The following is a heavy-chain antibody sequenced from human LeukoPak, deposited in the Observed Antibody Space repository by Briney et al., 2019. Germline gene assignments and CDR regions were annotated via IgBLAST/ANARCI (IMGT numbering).Heavy chain of an antibody. CDR2: ISSNGGST. J-gene: IGHJ4*02. V-gene: IGHV3-64*01. Sequence: GGSLRLSCVVSGFTFSSYAMHWVRQAPGKGLEYFSAISSNGGSTYYANSVKGRFTISRENSKNTLYLQMGSLRVEDMAVYYCARASSGWYGYWGQGTLVTVSS. D-gene: IGHD6-19*01. CDR3: ARASSGWYGY. CDR1: GFTFSSYA.